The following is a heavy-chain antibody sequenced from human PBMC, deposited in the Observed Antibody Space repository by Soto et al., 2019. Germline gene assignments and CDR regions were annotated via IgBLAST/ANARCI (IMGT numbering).Heavy chain of an antibody. D-gene: IGHD2-2*02. CDR2: ISWNSGNI. CDR3: AKDIALKGGAAIKRFVFYS. J-gene: IGHJ5*01. V-gene: IGHV3-9*01. CDR1: GLRVDVYA. Sequence: EVQLVESGGGLVQPGRSLRLSCAASGLRVDVYAMHWVRQVPGKGLEWVAGISWNSGNIGYADTVEGRFTISRDDAKSSLYLQLTSLRAEDTALYDCAKDIALKGGAAIKRFVFYSWVHGTLVTVSS.